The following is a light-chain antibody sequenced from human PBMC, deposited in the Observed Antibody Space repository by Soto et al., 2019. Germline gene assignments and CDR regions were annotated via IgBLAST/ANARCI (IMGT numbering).Light chain of an antibody. CDR3: QQYNRCPPVT. Sequence: EIVMTQSPATLSVSPGERATLSCRASQSVSSDLAWYQQKPGQAPRLLIHGASTRATGVPARFSGSGSRTDFTRTISSLQSDDSAVYHCQQYNRCPPVTFGQGTKV. CDR2: GAS. V-gene: IGKV3-15*01. J-gene: IGKJ1*01. CDR1: QSVSSD.